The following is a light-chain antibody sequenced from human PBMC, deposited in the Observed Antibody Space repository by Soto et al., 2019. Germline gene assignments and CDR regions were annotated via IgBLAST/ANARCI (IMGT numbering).Light chain of an antibody. Sequence: DIVLTQSPATLSLSPGERATLSCRASQRVGSSYLAWYQHKPDQAPRLLIYGASGRATGTPDRFSGSGSGTDFSLTISRLEPEDFAVYYCQQYGNSPWTFGQGTKVDIK. V-gene: IGKV3-20*01. CDR3: QQYGNSPWT. CDR1: QRVGSSY. J-gene: IGKJ1*01. CDR2: GAS.